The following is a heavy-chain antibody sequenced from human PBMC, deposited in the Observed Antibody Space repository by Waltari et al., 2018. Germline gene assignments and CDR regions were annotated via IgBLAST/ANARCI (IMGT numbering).Heavy chain of an antibody. V-gene: IGHV3-23*01. Sequence: EVQLLESGGGLVQPGGSLRLSCAASGFPFSSYAMSWVRQAPGKGLEWVSAISGSGGSTYYADSVKGRFTISRDNSKNTLYLQMNSLRAEDTAVYYCAKDPALEGKYSGYYPTDYWGQGTLVTVSS. CDR3: AKDPALEGKYSGYYPTDY. CDR1: GFPFSSYA. CDR2: ISGSGGST. J-gene: IGHJ4*02. D-gene: IGHD3-22*01.